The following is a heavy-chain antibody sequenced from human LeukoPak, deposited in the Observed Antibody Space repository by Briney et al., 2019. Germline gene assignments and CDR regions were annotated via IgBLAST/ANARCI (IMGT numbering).Heavy chain of an antibody. Sequence: YPGGSLRLSCAASGFTFSSYAMHWVRQAPGKGLEWVAVISYDGSIKYYADSVKGRFTIFRDNSKNTLYLQMNSLRAEDTAVYYCARGASRYQLLCRLDYWGQGTLVTVSS. D-gene: IGHD2-2*01. CDR3: ARGASRYQLLCRLDY. V-gene: IGHV3-30-3*01. J-gene: IGHJ4*02. CDR2: ISYDGSIK. CDR1: GFTFSSYA.